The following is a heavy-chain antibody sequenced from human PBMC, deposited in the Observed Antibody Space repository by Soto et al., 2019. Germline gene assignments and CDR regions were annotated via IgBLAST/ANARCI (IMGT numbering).Heavy chain of an antibody. J-gene: IGHJ4*02. CDR2: IIPIFGTA. CDR1: GGTFSSYA. CDR3: ARDSASYYDSSGYSGGDDY. Sequence: SVKVSCKAAGGTFSSYAISWVRQAPGQGLEWMGGIIPIFGTANYAQKFQSRVTITADESTSTAYMELSSLRSEDTAVYYCARDSASYYDSSGYSGGDDYWGQGTLVTVSS. D-gene: IGHD3-22*01. V-gene: IGHV1-69*13.